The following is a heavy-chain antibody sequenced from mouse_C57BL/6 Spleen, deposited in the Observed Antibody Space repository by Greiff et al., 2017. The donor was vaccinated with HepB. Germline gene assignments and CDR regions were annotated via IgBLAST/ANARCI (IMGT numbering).Heavy chain of an antibody. Sequence: VQLKESGAELVKPGASVKLSCTASGFNIKDYYMHWVKQRTEQGLEWIGRIDPEDGETKYATKFQGKATITADTSSNTAYLQLSSLTSEDTAVYYCARSYEPYYFDYWGQGTTLTVSS. V-gene: IGHV14-2*01. CDR3: ARSYEPYYFDY. CDR1: GFNIKDYY. CDR2: IDPEDGET. J-gene: IGHJ2*01. D-gene: IGHD1-1*01.